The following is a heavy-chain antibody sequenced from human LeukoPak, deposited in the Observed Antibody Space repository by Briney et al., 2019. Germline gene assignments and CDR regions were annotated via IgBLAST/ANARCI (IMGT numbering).Heavy chain of an antibody. J-gene: IGHJ4*02. D-gene: IGHD3-9*01. CDR2: VKQDGSEK. V-gene: IGHV3-7*01. CDR1: GFTFSSYS. Sequence: GGSLRLSCAASGFTFSSYSMNWVRQAPGKGLEWVANVKQDGSEKYYVDSVKGRFTISRDNAKNSLYLQMNSLRAEDTAVYYCARLCYDILTGYSQSFFDYWGQGTLVTVSS. CDR3: ARLCYDILTGYSQSFFDY.